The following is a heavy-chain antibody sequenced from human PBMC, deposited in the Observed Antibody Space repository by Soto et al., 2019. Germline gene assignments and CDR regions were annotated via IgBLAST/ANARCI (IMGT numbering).Heavy chain of an antibody. J-gene: IGHJ4*02. CDR2: ISYDGKVQ. V-gene: IGHV3-30*18. CDR3: AKETQFYVSGSTDY. D-gene: IGHD3-10*01. CDR1: GFIFSNYG. Sequence: QVQLVEHGGGVVQPGRSLRLSCAASGFIFSNYGMHWVRQAPGKGLEWVAVISYDGKVQYYADYVKGRFTVSRDNSKNTLNLQMNSLKTEDTDVYFCAKETQFYVSGSTDYWGQGTLVTVSS.